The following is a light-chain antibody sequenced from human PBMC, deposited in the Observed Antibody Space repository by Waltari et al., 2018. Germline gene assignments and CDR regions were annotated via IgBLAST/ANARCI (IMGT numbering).Light chain of an antibody. CDR3: SSYAGNNNLV. CDR1: SSDVGGYNY. Sequence: QSALTQPPSASGSPGQSVTIPCTGTSSDVGGYNYVSWYQQYPGKAPKVMIYEVSKRPSGVPGRFSGSKTDNTASLTVSGVQAEDEADYYCSSYAGNNNLVFGGGTKLTVL. J-gene: IGLJ3*02. CDR2: EVS. V-gene: IGLV2-8*01.